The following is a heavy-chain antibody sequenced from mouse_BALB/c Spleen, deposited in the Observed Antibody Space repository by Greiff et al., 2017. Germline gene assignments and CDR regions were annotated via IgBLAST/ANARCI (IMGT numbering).Heavy chain of an antibody. Sequence: EVMLVESGGGLVKPGGSLKLSCAASGFAFSSYDMSWVRQTPEKRLEWVAYISSGGGSTYYPDTVKGRFTISRDNAKNTLYLQMSSLKSEDTAMYYCARGYGGFAYWGQGTLVTVSA. CDR1: GFAFSSYD. D-gene: IGHD2-2*01. CDR3: ARGYGGFAY. CDR2: ISSGGGST. J-gene: IGHJ3*01. V-gene: IGHV5-12-1*01.